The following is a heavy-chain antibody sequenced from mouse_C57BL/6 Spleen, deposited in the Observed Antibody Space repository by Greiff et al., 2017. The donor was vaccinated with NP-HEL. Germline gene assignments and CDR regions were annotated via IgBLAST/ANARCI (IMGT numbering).Heavy chain of an antibody. V-gene: IGHV1-80*01. CDR3: ARGDSALGYFDY. Sequence: VQLQQSGAELVKPGASVKISCKASGYAFSSYWMNWVKQRPGKGLEWIGQIYPGDGDTNYNGKFKGKATLTADKSSSTAYMQLSSLTSEDSAVYFCARGDSALGYFDYWGQGTTLTVSS. CDR2: IYPGDGDT. D-gene: IGHD3-3*01. J-gene: IGHJ2*01. CDR1: GYAFSSYW.